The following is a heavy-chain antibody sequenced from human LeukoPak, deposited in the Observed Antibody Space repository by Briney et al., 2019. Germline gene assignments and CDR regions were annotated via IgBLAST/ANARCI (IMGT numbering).Heavy chain of an antibody. J-gene: IGHJ3*02. CDR1: GESLSNYY. V-gene: IGHV4-34*01. D-gene: IGHD3-22*01. Sequence: SETLSLTCAVYGESLSNYYWSWIRQPPGKGLEWIGEINHYGSTNYNPSLKSRITISVDTSKNQFSLKLSSVTAADTAVYFCARGPYSYDSSGAFDIWGQGTMVTVSS. CDR2: INHYGST. CDR3: ARGPYSYDSSGAFDI.